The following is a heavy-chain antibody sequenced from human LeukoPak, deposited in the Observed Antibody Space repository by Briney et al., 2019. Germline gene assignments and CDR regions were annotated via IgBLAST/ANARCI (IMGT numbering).Heavy chain of an antibody. CDR2: IISSGSAI. CDR3: ARRFDS. J-gene: IGHJ4*02. CDR1: GFSISAFE. V-gene: IGHV3-48*03. Sequence: GGSLRLSCTVSGFSISAFEMNWVRQAPGKGLEWVSQIISSGSAIYYADSVKGRFTLSRDNAKNSPYLQMSSLRVEDTAVYYCARRFDSWGQGTLVTVSS.